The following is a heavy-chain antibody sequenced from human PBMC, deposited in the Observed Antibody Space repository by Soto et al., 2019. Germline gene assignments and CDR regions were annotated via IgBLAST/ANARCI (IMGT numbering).Heavy chain of an antibody. D-gene: IGHD1-1*01. V-gene: IGHV3-30-3*01. CDR3: ARVNPGNNLYYFNGLDV. CDR2: SYDGSNK. J-gene: IGHJ6*02. CDR1: GFTFSSYD. Sequence: GSLRLSCAASGFTFSSYDMTWVRQAPGKGLECVSYDGSNKYYADSVKGRFTVSRDNSKSTLFLQMDILTVEDTGVYYCARVNPGNNLYYFNGLDVWGQGTTVTVSS.